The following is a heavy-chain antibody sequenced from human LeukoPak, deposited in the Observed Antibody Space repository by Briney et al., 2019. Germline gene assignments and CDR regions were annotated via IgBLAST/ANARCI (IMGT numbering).Heavy chain of an antibody. CDR1: GFTFSNAW. V-gene: IGHV3-15*01. J-gene: IGHJ4*02. Sequence: GGSLRLSCAASGFTFSNAWMSWVRQAPGKGLEWVGRIKSKNDGGTTDYAAPVKGRFTISRDDSKDTLYLQIDSLKTEDTAVYYCTAGTPMSYWGQGTLVTVSS. CDR2: IKSKNDGGTT. D-gene: IGHD1-14*01. CDR3: TAGTPMSY.